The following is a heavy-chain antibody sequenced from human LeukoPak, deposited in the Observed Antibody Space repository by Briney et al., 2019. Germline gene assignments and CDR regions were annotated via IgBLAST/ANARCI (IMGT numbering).Heavy chain of an antibody. Sequence: ASVKVSCKASGYTFTSYGISWVRQAPGQGLEWMGWISAYNGNTNYAQKLQGRVTMTTDTSTSTAYMELRSLRSDDTAVYYCARDVAQRITMVRGASEPFDYWGQGTLVTVSS. CDR3: ARDVAQRITMVRGASEPFDY. V-gene: IGHV1-18*01. J-gene: IGHJ4*02. CDR2: ISAYNGNT. D-gene: IGHD3-10*01. CDR1: GYTFTSYG.